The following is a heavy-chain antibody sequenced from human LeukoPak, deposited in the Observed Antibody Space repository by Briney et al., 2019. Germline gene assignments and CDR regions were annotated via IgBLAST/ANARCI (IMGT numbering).Heavy chain of an antibody. J-gene: IGHJ5*02. Sequence: SETLSLTCSVSGGSIRSSSYYWGWIRQPPGKGLEWIGSIYYSGSTYYNPSLKSRVTISVDTSKNQFSLKLSSVTAADTAVYYCARDSPYYDILTGYYSNWFDPWGQGTLVTVSS. D-gene: IGHD3-9*01. CDR2: IYYSGST. V-gene: IGHV4-39*07. CDR1: GGSIRSSSYY. CDR3: ARDSPYYDILTGYYSNWFDP.